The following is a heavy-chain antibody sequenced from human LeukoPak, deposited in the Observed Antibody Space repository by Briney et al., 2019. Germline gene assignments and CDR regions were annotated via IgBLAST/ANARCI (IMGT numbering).Heavy chain of an antibody. CDR3: ARGGWGLGYCSSSSCLDWFDP. CDR1: RYTFTDYY. V-gene: IGHV1-2*02. D-gene: IGHD2-2*01. CDR2: INPNSGGT. Sequence: ASVKVSCKASRYTFTDYYMHRVRQAPGQGLEWMGWINPNSGGTNYAQKFQGRVTMTRDTSISPAYMELSRLRSDDTAVHYCARGGWGLGYCSSSSCLDWFDPWGQGTLVTVSS. J-gene: IGHJ5*02.